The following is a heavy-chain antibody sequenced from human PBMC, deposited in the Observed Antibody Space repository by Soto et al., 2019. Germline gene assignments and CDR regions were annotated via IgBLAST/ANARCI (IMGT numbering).Heavy chain of an antibody. CDR2: IYPGDSDT. J-gene: IGHJ6*03. CDR1: GYSFTSYW. Sequence: GESLKISCKGSGYSFTSYWIGWVRQMPGKGLEWMGIIYPGDSDTRYSPSFQGQVTISADKSISTAYLQWSSLKASGTAMYYCARHVSGNYAPLGYYYMDVWGKGTTVTVSS. D-gene: IGHD4-4*01. V-gene: IGHV5-51*01. CDR3: ARHVSGNYAPLGYYYMDV.